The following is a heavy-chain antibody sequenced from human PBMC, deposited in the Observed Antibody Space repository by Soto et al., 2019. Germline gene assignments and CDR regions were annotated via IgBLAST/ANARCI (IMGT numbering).Heavy chain of an antibody. CDR3: ARDHKPGDCSGGSCVGGNWFDP. V-gene: IGHV4-59*01. J-gene: IGHJ5*02. D-gene: IGHD2-15*01. CDR2: IYYSVST. CDR1: GGSISSYY. Sequence: SETLSLTCTVSGGSISSYYWSWIRQPPGKGLEWIGYIYYSVSTNYNPSLKSRVTISVDTSKNQFSLKLSSVTAADTAVDYCARDHKPGDCSGGSCVGGNWFDPWGQGTLVTVSS.